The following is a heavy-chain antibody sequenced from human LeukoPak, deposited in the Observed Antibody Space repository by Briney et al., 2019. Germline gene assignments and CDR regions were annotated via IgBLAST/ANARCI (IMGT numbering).Heavy chain of an antibody. V-gene: IGHV4-31*03. CDR3: ATYYGSGSYSVSDCFDP. CDR2: IYYSGST. CDR1: GGSISSGGYY. D-gene: IGHD3-10*01. Sequence: PSETLSLTCTVSGGSISSGGYYWSCIRQHPGKGLECIGYIYYSGSTYYNPSLKSRVTISVDTSKHQFSLKLSSVTAADTAVYYCATYYGSGSYSVSDCFDPWGQGTLVTVSS. J-gene: IGHJ5*02.